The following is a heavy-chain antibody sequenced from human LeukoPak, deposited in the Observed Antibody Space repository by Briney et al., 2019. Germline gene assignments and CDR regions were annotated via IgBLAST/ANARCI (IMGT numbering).Heavy chain of an antibody. CDR2: MDPSGSHK. V-gene: IGHV3-7*01. D-gene: IGHD1-1*01. CDR1: EFIFNRSW. J-gene: IGHJ4*02. Sequence: GRSLRLSCAASEFIFNRSWMNWVRQPPGKGLEWVANMDPSGSHKRYVDSVKGRFTISKDTPGTSLYLDMYDLRAEDTAIYYCAIWTSGNYWGQGTLVTVSS. CDR3: AIWTSGNY.